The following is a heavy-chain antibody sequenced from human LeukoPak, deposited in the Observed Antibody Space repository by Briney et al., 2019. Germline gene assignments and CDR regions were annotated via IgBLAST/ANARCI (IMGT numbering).Heavy chain of an antibody. V-gene: IGHV3-74*01. Sequence: PGGSLRLSCAASGFTFSHYWMHWVRQAPGKGLVWVSRIESDGGSTDYADSLKGRFTISRDNAKNTLYLEMNCLRAEDTAVYYCARVGHCSSTACLIDYWGQGTLVTVSS. CDR2: IESDGGST. D-gene: IGHD2-2*01. J-gene: IGHJ4*02. CDR3: ARVGHCSSTACLIDY. CDR1: GFTFSHYW.